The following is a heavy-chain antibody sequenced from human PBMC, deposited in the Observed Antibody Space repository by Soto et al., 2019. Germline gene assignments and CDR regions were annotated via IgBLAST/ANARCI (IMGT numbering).Heavy chain of an antibody. J-gene: IGHJ4*02. Sequence: ASVKVSCKASGYTFTSYYMHWVRQAPGQGLEWMGIISPNGGSTSYAQKLQGRVTMTTDTSTSTAYMELRSLRSDDTAVYYCARDAAADYGDYLYYFDYWGQGTLVTVSS. CDR1: GYTFTSYY. CDR2: ISPNGGST. V-gene: IGHV1-46*01. CDR3: ARDAAADYGDYLYYFDY. D-gene: IGHD4-17*01.